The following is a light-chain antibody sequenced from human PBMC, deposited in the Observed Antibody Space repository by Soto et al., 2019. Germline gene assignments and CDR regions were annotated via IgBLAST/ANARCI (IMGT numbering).Light chain of an antibody. CDR3: QHYGA. CDR2: KAS. CDR1: QSINNW. J-gene: IGKJ1*01. V-gene: IGKV1-5*03. Sequence: DIQLTQSPSTLSASLGDRVTFTCRASQSINNWLAWYHQKPGKAPKVLIYKASALETGVPSRFSGSGSGTEFTLTISSLQPDDFATYYCQHYGAFGQGTKVEIK.